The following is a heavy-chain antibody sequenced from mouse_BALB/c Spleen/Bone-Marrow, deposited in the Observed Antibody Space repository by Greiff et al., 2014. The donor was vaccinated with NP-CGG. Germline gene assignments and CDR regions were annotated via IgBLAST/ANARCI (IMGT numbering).Heavy chain of an antibody. Sequence: VQLKESGPSLVKPSQTLSLTCSVTGDSITSGYWNWIRKFPGNKLEYMGYISYSGSTYYNPSLKSRISITRDTSKNQYYLQLNSVTTEDTATYYCARYDGNYDWYFDVWGAGTTVTVSS. J-gene: IGHJ1*01. CDR2: ISYSGST. CDR1: GDSITSGY. CDR3: ARYDGNYDWYFDV. V-gene: IGHV3-8*02. D-gene: IGHD2-1*01.